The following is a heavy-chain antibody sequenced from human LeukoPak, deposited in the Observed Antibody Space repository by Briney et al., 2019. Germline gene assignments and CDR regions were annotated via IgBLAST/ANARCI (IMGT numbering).Heavy chain of an antibody. D-gene: IGHD1-26*01. CDR2: IWYDGSNK. J-gene: IGHJ4*02. V-gene: IGHV3-33*06. CDR1: GFTFSSYG. Sequence: GRSLRLSCAASGFTFSSYGMHWVRQAPGKGLEWVAVIWYDGSNKYYADSVKGRFTISRDNSKNPLYLQMNSLRAEDTAVYYCAKDAGSGSYYIDYWGQGTLVTVSS. CDR3: AKDAGSGSYYIDY.